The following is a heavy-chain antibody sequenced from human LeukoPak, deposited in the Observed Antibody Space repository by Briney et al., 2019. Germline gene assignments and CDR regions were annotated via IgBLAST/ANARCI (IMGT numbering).Heavy chain of an antibody. CDR1: GFTFSTYT. Sequence: GGSLRLSCAASGFTFSTYTMNWVRQAPGKGLEWVSSIGKNSDTYYADSVKGRFTISRDNAKNSLHLEMNSLRAEDTAMYYCARDLGVPLGELSSWGYWGQGTLVTVSS. CDR3: ARDLGVPLGELSSWGY. J-gene: IGHJ4*02. V-gene: IGHV3-69-1*01. CDR2: IGKNSDT. D-gene: IGHD3-16*02.